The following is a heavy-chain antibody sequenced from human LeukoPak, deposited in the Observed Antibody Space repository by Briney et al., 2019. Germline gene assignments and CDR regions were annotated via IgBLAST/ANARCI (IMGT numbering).Heavy chain of an antibody. CDR2: INHSGST. D-gene: IGHD3-22*01. V-gene: IGHV4-34*01. J-gene: IGHJ4*02. CDR3: ARVGEYYDSSLDY. CDR1: GGSFSGYY. Sequence: PSETLSLTCAVYGGSFSGYYWSWIRQPPGKGLEWIGEINHSGSTNYNPSLKSRVTISVDTSKNQFSLKLSSVTAADTAVYYRARVGEYYDSSLDYWGQGTLVTVSS.